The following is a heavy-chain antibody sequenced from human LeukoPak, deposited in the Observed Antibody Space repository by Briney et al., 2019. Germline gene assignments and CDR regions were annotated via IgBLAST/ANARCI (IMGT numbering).Heavy chain of an antibody. J-gene: IGHJ4*02. V-gene: IGHV3-7*01. Sequence: GGSLRLSCEASGFTFSTYWMSWVRQAPGKGLEWVANIKQDGSEKYYVDSVKGRFTISRDNAKNSLYLQMNSLRAEDTAMYYCSRDSAGNDYWGQGTLVTVSS. CDR1: GFTFSTYW. CDR2: IKQDGSEK. D-gene: IGHD6-13*01. CDR3: SRDSAGNDY.